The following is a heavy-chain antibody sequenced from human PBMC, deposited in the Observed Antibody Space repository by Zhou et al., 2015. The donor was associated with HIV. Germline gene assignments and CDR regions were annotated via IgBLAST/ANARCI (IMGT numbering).Heavy chain of an antibody. Sequence: QEQVVESGGRRGPAWGGSLRLSCAASGFSFSTYGMHWVRQAPGKGLEWLAFIRYDGDNKHYGDSVKGRFTISRDNSKNTLFLHMNSLRVDDTAVYFCAKDPRGGIVGLGPYYYYMDVWGKGTTVSVSS. V-gene: IGHV3-30*02. CDR2: IRYDGDNK. CDR1: GFSFSTYG. J-gene: IGHJ6*03. CDR3: AKDPRGGIVGLGPYYYYMDV. D-gene: IGHD2-15*01.